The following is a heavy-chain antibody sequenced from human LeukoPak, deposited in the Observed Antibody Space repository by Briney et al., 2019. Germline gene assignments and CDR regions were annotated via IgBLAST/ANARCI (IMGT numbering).Heavy chain of an antibody. CDR3: ARGPYSYDSSGAFDI. V-gene: IGHV4-34*01. J-gene: IGHJ3*02. CDR1: GGSFSGYY. CDR2: INHSGST. Sequence: SETLSLTCAVYGGSFSGYYWSWIRQPPGKGLEWIGEINHSGSTNYNLSLKSRVTISVDTSKNQFSLKLTSVTAADTAVYFCARGPYSYDSSGAFDIWGQGTMVTVSS. D-gene: IGHD3-22*01.